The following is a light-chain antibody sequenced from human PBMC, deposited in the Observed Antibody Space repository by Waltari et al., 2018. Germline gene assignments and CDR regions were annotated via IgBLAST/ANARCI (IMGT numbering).Light chain of an antibody. V-gene: IGKV3-15*01. Sequence: EVFMTQSPATLSVSPGERATLSCRASQNVNTNVAWYQQKPGQPPRLLIYGAFSTATGIPARFSGSGAGTEFSITICSVQSEDFAVYYCHQYNSWPPYTFGQGTKLEIK. CDR3: HQYNSWPPYT. CDR2: GAF. J-gene: IGKJ2*01. CDR1: QNVNTN.